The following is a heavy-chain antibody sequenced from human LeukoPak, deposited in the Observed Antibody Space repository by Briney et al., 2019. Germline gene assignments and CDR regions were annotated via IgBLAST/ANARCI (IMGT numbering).Heavy chain of an antibody. CDR1: GDSVSSGGYY. CDR2: IYYSGST. D-gene: IGHD3-10*01. J-gene: IGHJ6*02. V-gene: IGHV4-39*07. Sequence: SQTLSLTCTVSGDSVSSGGYYWSWIRQHPGKGLEWIGSIYYSGSTYYNPSLKSRVTISVDTSKNQFSLKLSSVTAADTAVYYCARDRGGDYYYGMDVWGQGTTVTVSS. CDR3: ARDRGGDYYYGMDV.